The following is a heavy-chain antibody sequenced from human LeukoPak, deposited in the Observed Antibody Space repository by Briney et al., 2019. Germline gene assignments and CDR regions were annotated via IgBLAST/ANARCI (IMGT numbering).Heavy chain of an antibody. V-gene: IGHV3-53*01. D-gene: IGHD3-10*01. CDR2: IYSGGST. Sequence: GGSLRLSCTVSGFTVSSDSMSWVRQAPGKGLEWVSFIYSGGSTHYSDSVKGRFTISRDNSKNTLYLQMNSLRAEDTAVYYCARDKSRTYGSADAFDIWGQGTMVTVSS. CDR3: ARDKSRTYGSADAFDI. J-gene: IGHJ3*02. CDR1: GFTVSSDS.